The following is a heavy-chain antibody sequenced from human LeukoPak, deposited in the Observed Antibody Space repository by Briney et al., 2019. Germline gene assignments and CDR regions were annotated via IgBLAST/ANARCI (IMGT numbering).Heavy chain of an antibody. CDR1: GGSISFYY. V-gene: IGHV4-59*01. D-gene: IGHD3-10*01. CDR2: IYYSGST. CDR3: ARDARGSSYMDV. Sequence: SETLSLTCTVSGGSISFYYWSWIRQPPGKGLEWIGFIYYSGSTNYNPSLKSRVTISVDTSKNQFSLKLNSVTAADTAMYYCARDARGSSYMDVWGQGTTVTVSS. J-gene: IGHJ6*02.